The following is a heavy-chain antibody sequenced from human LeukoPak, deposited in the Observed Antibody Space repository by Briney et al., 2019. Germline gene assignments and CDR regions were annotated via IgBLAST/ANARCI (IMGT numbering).Heavy chain of an antibody. D-gene: IGHD1-26*01. CDR3: ARVGGSSYNY. J-gene: IGHJ4*02. V-gene: IGHV3-53*01. CDR2: IYSGGNT. CDR1: GFTFSNPW. Sequence: GGSLRLSCAASGFTFSNPWMSWIRQAPGKGLEWVSVIYSGGNTYYADSVKGRFIISRDNSKNTLYLQMNSLRAEDTAVYYCARVGGSSYNYWGQGTLVSVSS.